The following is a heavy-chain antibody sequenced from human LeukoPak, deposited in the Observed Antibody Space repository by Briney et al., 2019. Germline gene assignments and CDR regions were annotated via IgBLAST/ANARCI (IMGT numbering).Heavy chain of an antibody. CDR2: FDPEDGET. CDR3: ATRAPGIAVAGTIFGFDP. D-gene: IGHD6-19*01. Sequence: ASVKLSCKVAGYTLTELSMHWVRQAPGKGLEWMGGFDPEDGETIYAQKFQGRVTMTEDTSTDTAYMELSSLRSEDTAVYYCATRAPGIAVAGTIFGFDPWGQGTLVTVSS. V-gene: IGHV1-24*01. CDR1: GYTLTELS. J-gene: IGHJ5*02.